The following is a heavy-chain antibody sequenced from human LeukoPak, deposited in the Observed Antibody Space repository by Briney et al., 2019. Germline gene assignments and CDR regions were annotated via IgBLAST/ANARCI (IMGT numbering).Heavy chain of an antibody. Sequence: GASVKVSCKASGYTFTGYYMHWVRQAPGQGLEWMGWINPNSGGTNYAQKFQGRVTMTRDTSISTAYMELSRLRSDDTAVYYCARALGRITMVRGVPNNLDVWGKGTTVTVSS. D-gene: IGHD3-10*01. CDR2: INPNSGGT. CDR1: GYTFTGYY. CDR3: ARALGRITMVRGVPNNLDV. V-gene: IGHV1-2*02. J-gene: IGHJ6*04.